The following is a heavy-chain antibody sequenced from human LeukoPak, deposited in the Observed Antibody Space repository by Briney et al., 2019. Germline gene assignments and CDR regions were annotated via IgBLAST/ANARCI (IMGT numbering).Heavy chain of an antibody. CDR3: AKRELTYWYFDL. J-gene: IGHJ2*01. CDR1: GFTFTNYA. Sequence: GGSLRLSCAASGFTFTNYAISWVRQAPAKGVEWVSGISGSGGDPYTADSVKGRFTISRDNSKNTLYLQMNSLRAEDTAVYYCAKRELTYWYFDLWGRGTLVTVSS. V-gene: IGHV3-23*01. CDR2: ISGSGGDP. D-gene: IGHD1-26*01.